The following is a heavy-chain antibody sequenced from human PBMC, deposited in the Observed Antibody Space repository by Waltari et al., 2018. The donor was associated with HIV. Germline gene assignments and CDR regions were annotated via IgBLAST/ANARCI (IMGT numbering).Heavy chain of an antibody. CDR2: ILNDGTNK. Sequence: QVQLVESEGGVVQPGGSLRLSCAASGFVFNNFGIYWVRQAPGKGLEWGAYILNDGTNKKYGDSVKGRFTIARDNSKNTVQLEMKSLRVEDTAVYYCAKDNCFGTYYYYQGMDVWGQGTAVTVSS. D-gene: IGHD1-1*01. CDR1: GFVFNNFG. J-gene: IGHJ6*02. CDR3: AKDNCFGTYYYYQGMDV. V-gene: IGHV3-30*02.